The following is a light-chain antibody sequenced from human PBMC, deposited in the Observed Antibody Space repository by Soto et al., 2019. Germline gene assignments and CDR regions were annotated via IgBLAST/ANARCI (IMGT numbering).Light chain of an antibody. V-gene: IGKV1-39*01. CDR1: QSVSKY. CDR2: EAS. J-gene: IGKJ1*01. Sequence: DIQMTQSPSSLSASVGDRVTISCRSSQSVSKYLNWYQQRPGKAPKLLVYEASTLETGVSSRFSGSGSGTDFTLSFGSLQPEDVATYYCHQSYVSPWTFGQGTKVEI. CDR3: HQSYVSPWT.